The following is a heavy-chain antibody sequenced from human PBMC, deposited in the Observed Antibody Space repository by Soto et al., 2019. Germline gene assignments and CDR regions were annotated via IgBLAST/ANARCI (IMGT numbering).Heavy chain of an antibody. D-gene: IGHD2-15*01. Sequence: GASVKVSCKASGYLFTAYSMHWVRLAPGQGLEWMGVVNPSGGSTKYAQHFQGRVTMTRDTSTTTIYMELRSLRSDDTAIYYCAREENCSGGTCYSEYFHRWGQGTLVTVSS. CDR1: GYLFTAYS. CDR3: AREENCSGGTCYSEYFHR. V-gene: IGHV1-46*01. CDR2: VNPSGGST. J-gene: IGHJ1*01.